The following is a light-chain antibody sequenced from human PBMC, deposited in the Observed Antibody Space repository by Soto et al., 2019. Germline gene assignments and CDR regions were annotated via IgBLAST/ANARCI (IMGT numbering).Light chain of an antibody. J-gene: IGLJ1*01. CDR1: SSDVGAYDL. CDR2: EVS. CDR3: CSYVDTSTLFV. V-gene: IGLV2-23*02. Sequence: QSVLSQPASVSGAPGQSITISCTGNSSDVGAYDLVSWYEQHPGKAPKLMIYEVSKRPLGVSNRFSGSKSGYTASLTISGLQAEDEGDYYCCSYVDTSTLFVFGSGTKVTVL.